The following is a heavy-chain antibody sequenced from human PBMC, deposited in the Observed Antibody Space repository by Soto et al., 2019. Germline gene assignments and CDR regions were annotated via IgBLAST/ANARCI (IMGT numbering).Heavy chain of an antibody. J-gene: IGHJ6*02. CDR3: XXXXXXXXXTNYYYYYGMDV. Sequence: QVQLVQSGAEVKKPGSSVKVSCKASGGTFSSYAISWVRQAPGQGLEWMGGIIPIFGTANYAQKFQGRVTXXXXXXXSXXYMELSSLRSEXXXXXXXXXXXXXXXXTNYYYYYGMDVXGXGTTVXVSS. CDR2: IIPIFGTA. D-gene: IGHD1-1*01. CDR1: GGTFSSYA. V-gene: IGHV1-69*01.